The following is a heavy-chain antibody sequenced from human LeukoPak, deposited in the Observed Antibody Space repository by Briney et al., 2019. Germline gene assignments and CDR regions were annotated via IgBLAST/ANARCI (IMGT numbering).Heavy chain of an antibody. D-gene: IGHD5-18*01. CDR2: ISWNSGSI. CDR1: GFTFGDYA. J-gene: IGHJ4*02. Sequence: HPGGSLRLSCAASGFTFGDYAMHWVRQAPGKGLEWVSGISWNSGSIGYADSVKGRFTISRDNAKNSLYLQMNSLRAEDTALYYCAKDAPRRGIQLSYYFDYWGQGTLVTVSS. CDR3: AKDAPRRGIQLSYYFDY. V-gene: IGHV3-9*01.